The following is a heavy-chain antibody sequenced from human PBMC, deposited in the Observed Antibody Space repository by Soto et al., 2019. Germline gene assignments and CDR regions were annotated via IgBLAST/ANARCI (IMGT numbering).Heavy chain of an antibody. D-gene: IGHD3-16*01. CDR2: ISPAGNSV. Sequence: EVQLVESGVGLAQPGGSLRLSCVASGFTFSSYSINRIRQAPGKGPEWVSWISPAGNSVDYTDSVKGRFTISRDNAENSLYLEMNSLRDEDTAVYYCVRDHLWAFDYWGQGTLVTVSS. V-gene: IGHV3-48*02. J-gene: IGHJ4*02. CDR3: VRDHLWAFDY. CDR1: GFTFSSYS.